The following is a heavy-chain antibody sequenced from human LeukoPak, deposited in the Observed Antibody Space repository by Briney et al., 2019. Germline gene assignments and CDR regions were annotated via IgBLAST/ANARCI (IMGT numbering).Heavy chain of an antibody. CDR2: IIPILGIA. V-gene: IGHV1-69*04. Sequence: SVKVSCKASGGTFSSYAISWVRRAPGQGLEWMGRIIPILGIANYAQKSQGRVTITADKSTSTAYMELSSLRSEDTAVYYCAREDTAKVVLDYWGQGTLVTVSS. D-gene: IGHD5-18*01. CDR3: AREDTAKVVLDY. J-gene: IGHJ4*02. CDR1: GGTFSSYA.